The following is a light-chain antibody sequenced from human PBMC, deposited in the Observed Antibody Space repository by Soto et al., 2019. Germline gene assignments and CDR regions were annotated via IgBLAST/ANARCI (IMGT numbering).Light chain of an antibody. CDR2: YRN. CDR1: SGSVSTTYY. Sequence: QTVVTQEPSFSVSPGGTVTLTCGLSSGSVSTTYYPSWYQQTPGQAPRTLINYRNTRSSGVPDRFSGSIPGNXAALTITGAQADDECDYYCVLYMGGGISVFGGGTKLTVL. V-gene: IGLV8-61*01. J-gene: IGLJ3*02. CDR3: VLYMGGGISV.